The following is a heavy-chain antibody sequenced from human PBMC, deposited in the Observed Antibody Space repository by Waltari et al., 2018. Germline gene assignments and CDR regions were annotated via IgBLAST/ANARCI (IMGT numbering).Heavy chain of an antibody. CDR1: GGTFSSYT. J-gene: IGHJ3*02. Sequence: QLQLVQSGAEVKKPGSSVKVSCKPSGGTFSSYTISWVRQAPGQGLEWMGRIIPILGIANYAQKFQGRVTITADKSTSTAYMELSSLRSEDTAVYYCARASYYDTQTGAFDIWGQGTMVTVSS. CDR2: IIPILGIA. V-gene: IGHV1-69*02. CDR3: ARASYYDTQTGAFDI. D-gene: IGHD3-22*01.